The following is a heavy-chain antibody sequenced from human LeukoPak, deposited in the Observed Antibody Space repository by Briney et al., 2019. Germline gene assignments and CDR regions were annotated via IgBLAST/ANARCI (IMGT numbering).Heavy chain of an antibody. Sequence: SETLSLTCAVYGGSFSGYYWSWIRQPPGKGLEWIGSIYSSGSTYYNPSLKSRVTISVDTSKNQFSLKLTSVTAADTAVYYCARHYGPWGQGTLVTVSS. CDR2: IYSSGST. CDR3: ARHYGP. D-gene: IGHD3-16*01. V-gene: IGHV4-34*01. CDR1: GGSFSGYY. J-gene: IGHJ5*02.